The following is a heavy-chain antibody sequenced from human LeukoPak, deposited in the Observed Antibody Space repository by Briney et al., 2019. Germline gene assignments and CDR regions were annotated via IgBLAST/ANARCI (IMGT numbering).Heavy chain of an antibody. D-gene: IGHD6-19*01. V-gene: IGHV3-74*01. CDR2: ITNDGSST. Sequence: PGRSLRLSCAASGLTFSSHWMHWVRQAPGKGLVWVSRITNDGSSTTYADSVKGRFTISRDNSKNTLYLQMNSLRAEDTAVYYCANRDSSGWFPLDYWGQGTLVTVSS. J-gene: IGHJ4*02. CDR3: ANRDSSGWFPLDY. CDR1: GLTFSSHW.